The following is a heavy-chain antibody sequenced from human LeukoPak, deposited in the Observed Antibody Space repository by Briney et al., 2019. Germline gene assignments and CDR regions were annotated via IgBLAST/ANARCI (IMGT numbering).Heavy chain of an antibody. CDR1: EYTFTDYY. Sequence: ASVKVSCKASEYTFTDYYVHWVRQAPGQGLEWMVWINPNTGGANYAQKFQGRVTMTRDTSISTGYLDLSGLRSDDTAVYYCARAKANWGSGDYWGQGTLVTVSS. J-gene: IGHJ4*02. CDR2: INPNTGGA. CDR3: ARAKANWGSGDY. D-gene: IGHD7-27*01. V-gene: IGHV1-2*02.